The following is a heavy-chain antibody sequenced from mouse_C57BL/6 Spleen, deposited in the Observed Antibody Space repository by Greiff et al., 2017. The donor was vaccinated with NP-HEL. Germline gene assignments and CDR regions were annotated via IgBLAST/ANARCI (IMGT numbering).Heavy chain of an antibody. CDR3: ARDYGSSYLAWFAD. J-gene: IGHJ3*01. CDR2: INPGGGGT. Sequence: VQLQQSGAELVRPGTSVKVSCKASGYAFSNYLIEWVKQRPGQGLEWIGVINPGGGGTNYNEKFKGKATLTADKSSSTAYMHLSSLTSEDSAGSFCARDYGSSYLAWFADRGQRALVTVSA. CDR1: GYAFSNYL. V-gene: IGHV1-54*01. D-gene: IGHD1-1*01.